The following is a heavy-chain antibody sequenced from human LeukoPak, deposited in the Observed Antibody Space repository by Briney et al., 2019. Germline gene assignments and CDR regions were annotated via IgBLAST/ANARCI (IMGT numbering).Heavy chain of an antibody. J-gene: IGHJ4*02. CDR3: AKDIQCAY. Sequence: GGSLTLSCVASAFTFSYAAMNWVRQAPGKGLQWVSFISASGGNTYYADSVKGRFTISRDNSKNTLYLQMNSLRADDTAVYYCAKDIQCAYWGRGTLVVVSS. CDR2: ISASGGNT. V-gene: IGHV3-23*01. CDR1: AFTFSYAA. D-gene: IGHD2-21*01.